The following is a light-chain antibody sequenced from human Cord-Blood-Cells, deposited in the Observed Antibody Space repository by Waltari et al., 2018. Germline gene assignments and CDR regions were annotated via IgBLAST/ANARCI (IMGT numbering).Light chain of an antibody. CDR1: KLGDKY. J-gene: IGLJ2*01. CDR2: QDS. Sequence: SYELTQPPSVSVSPGQTASITCSGAKLGDKYACWYQQKPGQSPVLVIYQDSKRPSGIRGRFSGSNSGNTATLTISGTQAMDEADYYCQAWDSSNVVFGGGTKLTVV. CDR3: QAWDSSNVV. V-gene: IGLV3-1*01.